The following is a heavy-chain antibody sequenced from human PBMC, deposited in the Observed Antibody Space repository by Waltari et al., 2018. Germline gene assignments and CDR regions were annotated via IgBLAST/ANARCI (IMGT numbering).Heavy chain of an antibody. CDR1: GFTFSTCW. V-gene: IGHV3-74*01. CDR3: TSQVAIGY. D-gene: IGHD2-15*01. J-gene: IGHJ4*02. CDR2: INTDGSTT. Sequence: EVQLVESGGHLVLPGGSLRLSCAASGFTFSTCWMHWVPQAPGKGLAWVSHINTDGSTTNYADSVKGRFTISRDNAQNTLYLQMNSLRAEDTAVYYCTSQVAIGYWGQGTLVTVSS.